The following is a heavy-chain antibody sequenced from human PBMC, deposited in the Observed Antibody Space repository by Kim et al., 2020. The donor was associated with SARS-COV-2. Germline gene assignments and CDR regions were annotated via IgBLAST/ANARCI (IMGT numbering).Heavy chain of an antibody. D-gene: IGHD3-10*01. CDR1: GGSFSGYY. J-gene: IGHJ5*02. V-gene: IGHV4-34*01. CDR3: ARDRITMVRGVIINADWFDP. Sequence: SETLSLTCAVYGGSFSGYYWSWIRQPPGKGLEWIGEINHSGSTNYNPSLKSRVTISVDTSKNQFSLKLSSVTAADTAVYYCARDRITMVRGVIINADWFDPWGQGTLVTVSS. CDR2: INHSGST.